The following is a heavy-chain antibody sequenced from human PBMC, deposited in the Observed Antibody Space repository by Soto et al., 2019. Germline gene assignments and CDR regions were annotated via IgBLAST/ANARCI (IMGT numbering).Heavy chain of an antibody. CDR1: GFTFSKYG. V-gene: IGHV3-33*01. Sequence: PGGSLRLSCAASGFTFSKYGMHWVRQAPGKGLEWVALIWNDGIRKVYVDSVKGRFTISRDNSKNTLDLQMNNLRDEDTAVYYCARVYHNAASSLDYWGPGTLVTVSS. J-gene: IGHJ4*02. CDR3: ARVYHNAASSLDY. D-gene: IGHD2-2*01. CDR2: IWNDGIRK.